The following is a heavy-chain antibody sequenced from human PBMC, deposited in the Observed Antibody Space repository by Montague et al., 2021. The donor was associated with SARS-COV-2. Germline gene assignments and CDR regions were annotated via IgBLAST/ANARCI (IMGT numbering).Heavy chain of an antibody. CDR3: ARETMTADAFDV. D-gene: IGHD1-14*01. CDR2: FHGSGTF. CDR1: GDSISSYD. Sequence: SETLSLTCTVSGDSISSYDWGWIRQPPGMGLEWIAYFHGSGTFDYNPSLKRRATISADRSNNQLSLRLRSVTAADTAMYYCARETMTADAFDVWGQGIMVTVSS. V-gene: IGHV4-59*01. J-gene: IGHJ3*01.